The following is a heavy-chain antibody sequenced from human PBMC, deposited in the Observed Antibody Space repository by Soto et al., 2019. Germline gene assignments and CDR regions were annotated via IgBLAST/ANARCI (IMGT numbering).Heavy chain of an antibody. CDR1: GYTFTSYY. Sequence: ASVKVSCKASGYTFTSYYMHWVRQAPGQGLEWMGIINPSGGSTSYAQKFQGRVTMTRDTSTSTAYMELSSLRSEDTAVYYCARSLGYCSGGSCYPDYWGQGTLVTAPQ. CDR2: INPSGGST. D-gene: IGHD2-15*01. CDR3: ARSLGYCSGGSCYPDY. V-gene: IGHV1-46*01. J-gene: IGHJ4*02.